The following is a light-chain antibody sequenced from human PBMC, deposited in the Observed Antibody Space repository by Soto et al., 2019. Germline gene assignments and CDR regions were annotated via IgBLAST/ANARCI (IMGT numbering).Light chain of an antibody. CDR1: QSLSSS. CDR3: QQYDIWPLT. Sequence: DIVMTQSPATLSVSPGERATLSCRASQSLSSSLAWYQQKPGQAPRLLIYGVSTRATGIPARFSGGGSGTEFALTISSLQSEDFAVYYCQQYDIWPLTFGGGTKVEIK. CDR2: GVS. J-gene: IGKJ4*01. V-gene: IGKV3-15*01.